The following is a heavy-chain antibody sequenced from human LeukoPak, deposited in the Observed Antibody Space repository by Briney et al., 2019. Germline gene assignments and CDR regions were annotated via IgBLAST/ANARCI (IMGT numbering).Heavy chain of an antibody. J-gene: IGHJ4*02. CDR2: SNYSGAI. D-gene: IGHD2-21*01. CDR1: GASINNFNYY. CDR3: ARHKGTEVAIPPLLDH. Sequence: SETLSLTCTVSGASINNFNYYWGWVRQPPGKGLEWIGISNYSGAIYYNASLKSRVTISVDTSENQLSLKVNSVTAADTAVYYCARHKGTEVAIPPLLDHWGQGTLVTASS. V-gene: IGHV4-39*01.